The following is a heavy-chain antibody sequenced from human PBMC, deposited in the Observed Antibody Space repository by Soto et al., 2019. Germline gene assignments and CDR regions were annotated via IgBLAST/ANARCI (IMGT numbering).Heavy chain of an antibody. CDR3: ANEAGDSSSWYPEFYFDY. CDR1: GGTFSSYA. D-gene: IGHD6-13*01. J-gene: IGHJ4*02. CDR2: IIPIFGTA. Sequence: ASVKVSCKASGGTFSSYAISWVRQAPGHGLEWMGGIIPIFGTANYAQKFQGRVTITADESTSTAYMELSSLRSEDTAVYYCANEAGDSSSWYPEFYFDYWGQGTLVTVSS. V-gene: IGHV1-69*13.